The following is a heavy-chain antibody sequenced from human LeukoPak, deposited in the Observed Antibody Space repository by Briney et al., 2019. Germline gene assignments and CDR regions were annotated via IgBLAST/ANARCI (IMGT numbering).Heavy chain of an antibody. V-gene: IGHV4-39*07. J-gene: IGHJ5*02. CDR2: IYYSGST. CDR1: GGSISSSSYY. CDR3: ARDASPTLSSGWEDWFDP. D-gene: IGHD6-19*01. Sequence: SETLSLTCTVSGGSISSSSYYWGWIRQPPGKGLEWIGSIYYSGSTYYNPSLKSRVTIPVDTSMNQFSLKLSSVTAADTAVYYCARDASPTLSSGWEDWFDPWGQGTLVTVSS.